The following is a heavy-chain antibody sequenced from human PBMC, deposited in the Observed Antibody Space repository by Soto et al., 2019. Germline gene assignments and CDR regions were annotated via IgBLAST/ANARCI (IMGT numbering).Heavy chain of an antibody. V-gene: IGHV3-21*01. CDR3: AREYTAWPLAYGLDV. J-gene: IGHJ6*02. Sequence: GGSLRLSCVGSGFTFSTYSINWVRQAPGKGLGWVSSISSRSDIYYADSVKGRFTISRDNAKNSVSLQMNSLRAEDTAVYYCAREYTAWPLAYGLDVWGQGTTVTVSS. CDR1: GFTFSTYS. CDR2: ISSRSDI. D-gene: IGHD2-2*02.